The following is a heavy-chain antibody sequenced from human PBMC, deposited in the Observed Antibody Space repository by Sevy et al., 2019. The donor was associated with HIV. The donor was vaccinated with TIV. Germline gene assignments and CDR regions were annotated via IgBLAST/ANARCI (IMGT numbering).Heavy chain of an antibody. D-gene: IGHD3-3*01. Sequence: GGSLRLSCSASGFTFSSYAMHWVRQAPGKGLEYVSAISSNGGSTYYADSVKGRFTISRDNSKNTLYLQMSSLRAEDTAVYYCVIPGYDFWSGYPSDAFDIWSQGTMVTVSS. V-gene: IGHV3-64D*06. J-gene: IGHJ3*02. CDR2: ISSNGGST. CDR3: VIPGYDFWSGYPSDAFDI. CDR1: GFTFSSYA.